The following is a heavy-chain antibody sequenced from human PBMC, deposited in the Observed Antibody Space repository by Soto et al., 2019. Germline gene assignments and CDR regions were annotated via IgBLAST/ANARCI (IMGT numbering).Heavy chain of an antibody. CDR3: AKGRGSGWAWYFDN. CDR2: ISDTGAST. CDR1: GFTFRRLP. J-gene: IGHJ4*02. D-gene: IGHD6-19*01. Sequence: EVRLLEAGGGLKQPGGSLRLSCAASGFTFRRLPRNWVPQAPGRGRGWVARISDTGASTWYAESVRGRLSISRDNSKNTLYLQMNSLRGEDTAVYYCAKGRGSGWAWYFDNWGQGTLVTVSS. V-gene: IGHV3-23*01.